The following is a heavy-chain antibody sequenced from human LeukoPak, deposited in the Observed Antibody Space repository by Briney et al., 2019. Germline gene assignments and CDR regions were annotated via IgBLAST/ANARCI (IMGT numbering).Heavy chain of an antibody. V-gene: IGHV3-23*01. CDR2: ISGSDSGT. CDR1: GFTFSNFA. J-gene: IGHJ4*02. CDR3: AKATLGSCSGARCYPFDR. D-gene: IGHD2-15*01. Sequence: PGGSLRLSCAASGFTFSNFAMSWVRQAPGKELEWVSTISGSDSGTYNADSVKGRFTISRDNSKNTLYLQMNSLRGEDTAVYYCAKATLGSCSGARCYPFDRWGQGTLVTVSS.